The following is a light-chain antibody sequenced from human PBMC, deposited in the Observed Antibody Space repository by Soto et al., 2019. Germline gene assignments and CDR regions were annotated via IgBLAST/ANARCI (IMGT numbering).Light chain of an antibody. Sequence: ETVLTQSPGTLSLSPGERATLSCRASQSVSSVYLAWYQQKPGQAPRLLIYGASSRATGIPDRFSGSGSGTDLTLTIIRLEPEDFAVDYCQQFGSSTWTFGQGTKVKIK. CDR3: QQFGSSTWT. J-gene: IGKJ1*01. CDR1: QSVSSVY. CDR2: GAS. V-gene: IGKV3-20*01.